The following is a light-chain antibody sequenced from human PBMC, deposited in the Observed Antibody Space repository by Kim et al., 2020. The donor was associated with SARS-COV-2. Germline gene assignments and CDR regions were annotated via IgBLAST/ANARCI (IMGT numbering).Light chain of an antibody. J-gene: IGLJ2*01. CDR3: QVWDSSSDPHVV. CDR1: NIGSKS. V-gene: IGLV3-21*03. CDR2: DDS. Sequence: PGKTDRITCGGNNIGSKSVHWYQQKPGQAPVLVIYDDSDRPSGIPERFSGSNSGNTATLTISRVEAGDEADYYCQVWDSSSDPHVVFGGGTQLTVL.